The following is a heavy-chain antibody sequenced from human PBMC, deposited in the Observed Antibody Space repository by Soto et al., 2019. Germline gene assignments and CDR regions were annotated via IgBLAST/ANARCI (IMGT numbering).Heavy chain of an antibody. V-gene: IGHV4-4*02. Sequence: SETLSLTCAVSGASIGSGGWWSWVRQPPGKGLEWIAEIFHDGNTNHSPSLKSRVTISVDKSQNQFSLNVYSVTAADTAVYYCARHEGWTGPDQWGQGTLVTVSS. J-gene: IGHJ5*02. CDR1: GASIGSGGW. D-gene: IGHD2-8*02. CDR2: IFHDGNT. CDR3: ARHEGWTGPDQ.